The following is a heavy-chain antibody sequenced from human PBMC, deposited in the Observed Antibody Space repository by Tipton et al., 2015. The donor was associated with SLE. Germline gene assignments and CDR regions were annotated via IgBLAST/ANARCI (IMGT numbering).Heavy chain of an antibody. V-gene: IGHV4-59*01. J-gene: IGHJ4*02. CDR2: IYYSGST. Sequence: TLSLTCTVSSGSISSYYWSWIRQPPGKGLEWIGYIYYSGSTNYNPSLKSRVTISVDTSKNQFSLKLSSVTAADTAVHYCASGRAVAGGDYFDYWGQGTLVTVSS. CDR3: ASGRAVAGGDYFDY. CDR1: SGSISSYY. D-gene: IGHD6-19*01.